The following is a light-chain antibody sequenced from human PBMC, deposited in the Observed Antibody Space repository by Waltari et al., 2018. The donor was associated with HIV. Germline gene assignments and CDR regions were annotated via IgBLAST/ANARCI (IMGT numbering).Light chain of an antibody. CDR3: QQYHHWPPLT. CDR1: QNVDDK. V-gene: IGKV3D-15*01. J-gene: IGKJ4*01. CDR2: HSS. Sequence: DILLTQSPATLSVSPGGRVTVSCRASQNVDDKLAWYQQKPGQSPRLLIYHSSVRAAGVPTRFGGAVSATNFTLTITSLQSEDFALYFCQQYHHWPPLTFGGGSRVELK.